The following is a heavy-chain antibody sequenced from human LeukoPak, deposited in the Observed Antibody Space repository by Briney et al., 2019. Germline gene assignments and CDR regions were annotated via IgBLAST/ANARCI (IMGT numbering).Heavy chain of an antibody. D-gene: IGHD3-22*01. Sequence: ASVKVSCKASGYTFTSYYMHWVRQAPGQGLEWMGIINPSGGSTSYAQKFQGRVTMTRDMSTSTVHKELSSLRSEDTAVYYCARGMIDHDAFDIWGQGTMVTVSS. CDR3: ARGMIDHDAFDI. CDR2: INPSGGST. V-gene: IGHV1-46*01. CDR1: GYTFTSYY. J-gene: IGHJ3*02.